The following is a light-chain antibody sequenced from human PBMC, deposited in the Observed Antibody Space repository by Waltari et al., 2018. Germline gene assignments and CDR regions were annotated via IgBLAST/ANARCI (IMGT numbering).Light chain of an antibody. J-gene: IGKJ1*01. V-gene: IGKV3-20*01. CDR1: QSVSRA. Sequence: IVLTQSPGTLSSSPGERVTLSCRASQSVSRALAWYQPKPGQAPRLLIFGAYNRATGMPDRFSGSGSETIFILTISRLEPEDFAVYYCQHYVRLPATFGRGTKVEIK. CDR2: GAY. CDR3: QHYVRLPAT.